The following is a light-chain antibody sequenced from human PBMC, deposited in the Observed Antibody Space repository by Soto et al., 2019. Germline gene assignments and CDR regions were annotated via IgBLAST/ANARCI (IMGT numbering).Light chain of an antibody. J-gene: IGKJ4*01. Sequence: EIVMTQSPATLSVSPGERATLSCRASQSVSSNLSWYQQKPGQAPRLLIYCASTRTTGIPARFSGSRAGTEFTLIISSLQSADFSVFYCQQYNSWPPFTFGGGTKVEIK. CDR3: QQYNSWPPFT. CDR1: QSVSSN. V-gene: IGKV3-15*01. CDR2: CAS.